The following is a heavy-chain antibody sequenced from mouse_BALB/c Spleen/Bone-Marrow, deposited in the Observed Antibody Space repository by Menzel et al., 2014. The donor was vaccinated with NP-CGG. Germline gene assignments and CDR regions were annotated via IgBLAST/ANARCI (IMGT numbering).Heavy chain of an antibody. CDR2: INPSSAYT. V-gene: IGHV1-4*01. D-gene: IGHD1-1*01. CDR1: GYTFTRYT. Sequence: QVQLKESGAELARPGASVKMSCQASGYTFTRYTMHWEKQGPGQGLEWIGYINPSSAYTNYNQKFKDKATLTADKSSSTAYMQLSSLTSEDSAVYYCTIRYYAMDYWGQGTSVTVSS. J-gene: IGHJ4*01. CDR3: TIRYYAMDY.